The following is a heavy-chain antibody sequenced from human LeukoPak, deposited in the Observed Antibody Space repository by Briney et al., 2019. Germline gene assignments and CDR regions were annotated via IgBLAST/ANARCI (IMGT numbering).Heavy chain of an antibody. D-gene: IGHD3-9*01. CDR2: INPNSGGT. V-gene: IGHV1-2*02. J-gene: IGHJ4*02. Sequence: ASVKVSCKASGYTFTGYYMHWVRQAPGQGLEWMGWINPNSGGTNYAQKFQGRVTMTRDTSISTAYMELSRLRSDGTAVYYCARAVNDILTGYADVGGYWGQGTLVTVSS. CDR1: GYTFTGYY. CDR3: ARAVNDILTGYADVGGY.